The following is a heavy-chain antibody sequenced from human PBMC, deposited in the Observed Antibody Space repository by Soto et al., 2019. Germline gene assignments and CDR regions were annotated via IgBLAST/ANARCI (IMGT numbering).Heavy chain of an antibody. V-gene: IGHV2-5*02. D-gene: IGHD3-3*01. CDR1: GFALSTSGVG. J-gene: IGHJ4*02. Sequence: SGPTLVNPTQTXTLTCTFSGFALSTSGVGVGWIRQPPGKALEWLALIYWDDDKRYSPSLKSRLTITKDTSKNQVVLTMTNMDPVDTATYYCAHRRLSVRFLEYWGQGTLVTVSS. CDR2: IYWDDDK. CDR3: AHRRLSVRFLEY.